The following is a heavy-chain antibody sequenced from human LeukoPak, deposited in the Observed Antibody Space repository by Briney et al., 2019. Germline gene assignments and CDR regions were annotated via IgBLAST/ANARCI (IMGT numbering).Heavy chain of an antibody. CDR1: GFSIDDYT. CDR3: AKDRRRGSPYQMDV. J-gene: IGHJ6*03. V-gene: IGHV3-43*01. Sequence: PGGSLRLSCPASGFSIDDYTMHWVRQAPGKGLAWVSLLTWDGTATYYADSVKGRFTISRDNSKSSLYLQMNGLRAVAASFYYCAKDRRRGSPYQMDVWGKGTTVTVSS. CDR2: LTWDGTAT. D-gene: IGHD3-10*01.